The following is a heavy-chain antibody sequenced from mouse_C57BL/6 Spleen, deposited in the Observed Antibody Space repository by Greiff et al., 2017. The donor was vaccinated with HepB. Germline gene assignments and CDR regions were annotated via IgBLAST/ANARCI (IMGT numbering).Heavy chain of an antibody. Sequence: EVQLQQSGPELVKPGASVKIPCKASGYTFTDYNMDWVKQSHGKSLEWIGDINPNNGGTIYNQKFKGKATLTVDKSSSTAYMELRSLTSEDAAFYCCARRGNYGNYFDYWGQGTTLTVSS. CDR3: ARRGNYGNYFDY. V-gene: IGHV1-18*01. J-gene: IGHJ2*01. CDR2: INPNNGGT. CDR1: GYTFTDYN. D-gene: IGHD2-1*01.